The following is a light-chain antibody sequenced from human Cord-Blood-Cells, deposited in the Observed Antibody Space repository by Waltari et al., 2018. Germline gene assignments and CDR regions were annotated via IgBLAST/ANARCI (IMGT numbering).Light chain of an antibody. CDR1: QSVSSN. J-gene: IGKJ1*01. CDR3: QQYNNWPLWT. CDR2: VAS. V-gene: IGKV3-15*01. Sequence: EIVMTQSPATLSVSPGERATLSCRASQSVSSNLAWYQQKPGQAPRLLIYVASTRATGIPARFSGSGSGTEFTLTISSLQSEDFAVYYCQQYNNWPLWTFGQGTKVEIK.